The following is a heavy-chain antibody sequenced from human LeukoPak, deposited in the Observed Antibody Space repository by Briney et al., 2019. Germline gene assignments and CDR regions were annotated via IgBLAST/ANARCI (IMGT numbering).Heavy chain of an antibody. J-gene: IGHJ4*02. D-gene: IGHD6-19*01. CDR2: IYYSGST. CDR3: ASRIAVAGTAFDY. Sequence: SETLSLTCTVSGGSISGSSYYWGWIRQPPGKGLEWIGSIYYSGSTYYNPSLKSRVTISVDTSKNQFSLKLSSVTAADTAVYYCASRIAVAGTAFDYWGQGTLVTVSS. CDR1: GGSISGSSYY. V-gene: IGHV4-39*01.